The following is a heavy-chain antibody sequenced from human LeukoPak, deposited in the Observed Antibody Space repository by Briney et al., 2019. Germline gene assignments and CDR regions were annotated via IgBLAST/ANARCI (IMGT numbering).Heavy chain of an antibody. CDR2: IYYRGST. CDR3: AREVRWGMVATGYFDY. V-gene: IGHV4-39*07. J-gene: IGHJ4*02. Sequence: SETLSLTCTVSGVSISSSSYYWGWVRQPRGRGVEWIVSIYYRGSTYYTPSLKSRVTISVDTSKTQFSLKLSSVTAADTAVYYCAREVRWGMVATGYFDYWGQGTLVTVSS. CDR1: GVSISSSSYY. D-gene: IGHD5-12*01.